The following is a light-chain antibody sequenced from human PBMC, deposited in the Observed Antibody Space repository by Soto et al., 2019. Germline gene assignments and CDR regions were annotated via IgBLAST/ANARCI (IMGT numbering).Light chain of an antibody. CDR2: AAY. CDR3: QQSYSKKWT. Sequence: DIQMTQSPSSLSASVGDRVTITCRASQSISSYLNWYQQKPGKAPKLLIYAAYSLQSGVQSRFSGSGSGTDFTLTIRSLQPEDFATYYCQQSYSKKWTFGQGTKVDIK. V-gene: IGKV1-39*01. J-gene: IGKJ1*01. CDR1: QSISSY.